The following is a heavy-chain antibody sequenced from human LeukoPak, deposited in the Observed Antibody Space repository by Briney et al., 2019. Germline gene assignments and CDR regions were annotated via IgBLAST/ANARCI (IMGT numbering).Heavy chain of an antibody. Sequence: GASVKVSCKASGYTFNSYYIHWVRQAPGQGLEWMGIINPGGGNTLYAQKFQGRVAMTRDTSTTTFYMELSSLRSEDTAVYYCARVEQPGIAAAGDNWFDPWGQGTLVTVSS. V-gene: IGHV1-46*02. CDR3: ARVEQPGIAAAGDNWFDP. CDR2: INPGGGNT. J-gene: IGHJ5*02. D-gene: IGHD6-13*01. CDR1: GYTFNSYY.